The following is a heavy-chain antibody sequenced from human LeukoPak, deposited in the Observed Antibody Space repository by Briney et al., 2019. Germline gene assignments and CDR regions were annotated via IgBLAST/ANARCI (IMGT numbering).Heavy chain of an antibody. CDR1: GGSISNNRYY. D-gene: IGHD2-15*01. J-gene: IGHJ4*02. CDR3: ARRLISATIDS. V-gene: IGHV4-39*01. Sequence: SETLSLTCTVSGGSISNNRYYWAWIRQPPGAGLEWLGSILYSGTTFYNPSLKTRLTISVNTSKNQFSLGLNSMTAADTAVYYCARRLISATIDSWGQGILVTVSS. CDR2: ILYSGTT.